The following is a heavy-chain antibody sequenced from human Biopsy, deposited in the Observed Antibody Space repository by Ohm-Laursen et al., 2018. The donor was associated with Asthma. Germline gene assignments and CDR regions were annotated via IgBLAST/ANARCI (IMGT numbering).Heavy chain of an antibody. Sequence: SLRLSCAASGFTFSNVFIDWVRQAPGKGLEWISSISSSSSYIYYADSVKGRFTISRDNSKNTLHLEMNSLRVEDTAVYYCPKDVFPGWELRRGPDYWGQGTLVTVSS. CDR1: GFTFSNVF. J-gene: IGHJ4*02. CDR3: PKDVFPGWELRRGPDY. CDR2: ISSSSSYI. V-gene: IGHV3-21*01. D-gene: IGHD1-26*01.